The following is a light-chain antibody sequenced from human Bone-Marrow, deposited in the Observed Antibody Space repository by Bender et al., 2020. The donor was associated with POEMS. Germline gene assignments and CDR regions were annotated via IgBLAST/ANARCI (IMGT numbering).Light chain of an antibody. CDR3: AVWDDSLNGWV. Sequence: QSVLTQPPSASGTPGQRVTISCSGSGSNIGSNSVNWYQQLPGTAPKLRIYSNDQRPSGVPDRFSGSKSGTSASLAISGLQSEDEADYYCAVWDDSLNGWVFGGGTKLTVL. CDR1: GSNIGSNS. J-gene: IGLJ3*02. V-gene: IGLV1-44*01. CDR2: SND.